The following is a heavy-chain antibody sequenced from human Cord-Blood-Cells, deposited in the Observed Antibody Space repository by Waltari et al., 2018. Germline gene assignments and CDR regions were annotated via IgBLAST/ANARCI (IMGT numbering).Heavy chain of an antibody. D-gene: IGHD1-26*01. Sequence: EVQLVESGGGLVQPGGSLRLSCAASGFTFSSYWMHWVRQAPGKGLVWVSRINSDGSSTSYADSVKGRFTISRDNAKNTLYLQMNSLRAEDTAVYYCARDGGSSEWELPTDAFDIWGQGTMVTVSS. CDR2: INSDGSST. CDR1: GFTFSSYW. J-gene: IGHJ3*02. CDR3: ARDGGSSEWELPTDAFDI. V-gene: IGHV3-74*01.